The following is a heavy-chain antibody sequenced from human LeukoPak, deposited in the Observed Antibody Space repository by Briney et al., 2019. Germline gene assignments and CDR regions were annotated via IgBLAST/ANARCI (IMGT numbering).Heavy chain of an antibody. CDR3: ARGPTSDDYSDAFDI. CDR2: INHSGST. D-gene: IGHD2-21*01. V-gene: IGHV4-34*01. Sequence: PSETLSLTCAVYGGSFSGYYWSWIRQPPGKGLEWIGEINHSGSTNYNPSLKSRVTISVDTSKNQFSLKLSSVTAADTAVYYCARGPTSDDYSDAFDIWGRGTMVTVSS. J-gene: IGHJ3*02. CDR1: GGSFSGYY.